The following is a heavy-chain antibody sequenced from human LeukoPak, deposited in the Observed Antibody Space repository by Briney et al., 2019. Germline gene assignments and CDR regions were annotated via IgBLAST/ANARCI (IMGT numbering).Heavy chain of an antibody. CDR2: FDPEDGET. CDR1: GYTLTELS. J-gene: IGHJ3*02. CDR3: ATDLFNDILTGGRKTDAFDI. D-gene: IGHD3-9*01. Sequence: ASVKVSCKVSGYTLTELSMHWVRQAPGKGLEWMGGFDPEDGETIYAQKFQGRVTMTKDTSTDTAYMELSSLRSEDTAVYYCATDLFNDILTGGRKTDAFDIWGQGTMVTVSS. V-gene: IGHV1-24*01.